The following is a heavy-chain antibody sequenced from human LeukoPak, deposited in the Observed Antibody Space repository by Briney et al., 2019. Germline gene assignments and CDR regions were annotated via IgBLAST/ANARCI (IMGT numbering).Heavy chain of an antibody. J-gene: IGHJ4*02. CDR2: IYYSGST. CDR3: ARDLGDYGSY. Sequence: NSSETLSLTCTVSGGSISSGGYYWSWIRQHPGKGLEWIGYIYYSGSTYYNPSLKSRVTISVDTSKNQFSLKLSSVTAADTAVYYCARDLGDYGSYWGQGTLVTVSS. D-gene: IGHD3-10*01. CDR1: GGSISSGGYY. V-gene: IGHV4-31*03.